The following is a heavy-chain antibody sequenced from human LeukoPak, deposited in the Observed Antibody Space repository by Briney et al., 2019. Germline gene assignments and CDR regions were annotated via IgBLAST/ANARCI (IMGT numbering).Heavy chain of an antibody. Sequence: GGSLRLSCAASGFTFSSYGMHWVRQAPGKGLEWVAFIRYDGSNKYYADSVKGRFTISRDNSKNTLYLQMNNLRAEDTAVYYCAKDGGRFGELSAYYYMDVWGKGTTVTISS. CDR3: AKDGGRFGELSAYYYMDV. J-gene: IGHJ6*03. CDR1: GFTFSSYG. CDR2: IRYDGSNK. D-gene: IGHD3-10*01. V-gene: IGHV3-30*02.